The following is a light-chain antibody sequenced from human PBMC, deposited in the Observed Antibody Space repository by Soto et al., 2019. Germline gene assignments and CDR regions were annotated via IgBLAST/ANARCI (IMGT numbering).Light chain of an antibody. CDR1: TSNIGAGYD. J-gene: IGLJ2*01. V-gene: IGLV1-40*01. CDR2: GNS. Sequence: QSVLTQPPSLSGAPGQRVTLSCTGDTSNIGAGYDVHWYQQVPGAAPKLLIYGNSNRPSGVPDRFSGSKSGTSASLAIAGLQGDDEADYYCQSYDSSLSGSVFGGGTKVTVL. CDR3: QSYDSSLSGSV.